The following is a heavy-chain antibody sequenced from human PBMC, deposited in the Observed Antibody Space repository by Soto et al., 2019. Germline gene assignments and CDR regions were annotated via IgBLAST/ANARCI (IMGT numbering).Heavy chain of an antibody. CDR2: ISGSGTTA. CDR1: GFIFSSYA. Sequence: PGGSLRLSCAASGFIFSSYAMSWVRQAPGKGLEWVSAISGSGTTAYYADSVKGRFTFSRDNSKKTMYLQMNSLRAEDTAVYYCVLGPPSYFDSWAKEPLVPVPP. D-gene: IGHD6-6*01. CDR3: VLGPPSYFDS. J-gene: IGHJ5*01. V-gene: IGHV3-23*01.